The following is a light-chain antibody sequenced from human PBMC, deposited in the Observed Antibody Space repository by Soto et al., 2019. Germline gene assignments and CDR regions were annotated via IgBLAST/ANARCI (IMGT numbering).Light chain of an antibody. Sequence: QSVLTQPPSASGSPGQSVTISCTGTSGDVGGYDYVSWYQQHPGKAPKLMIYEVTKRPLGVPDRFSGSKSGNTASLTVSGLQAEDEADYYCRSYAGSDNPYVFGTGTKVTVL. CDR3: RSYAGSDNPYV. V-gene: IGLV2-8*01. CDR2: EVT. CDR1: SGDVGGYDY. J-gene: IGLJ1*01.